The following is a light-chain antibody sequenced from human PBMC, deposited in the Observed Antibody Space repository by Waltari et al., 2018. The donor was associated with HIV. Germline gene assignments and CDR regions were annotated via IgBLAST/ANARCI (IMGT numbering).Light chain of an antibody. J-gene: IGLJ2*01. CDR1: SSDLGSYNY. CDR3: SSYAGYNTVV. V-gene: IGLV2-8*01. CDR2: EVT. Sequence: QSALTQPPSASGSPGQSVTISCTGTSSDLGSYNYGSWYRQYTGNTPKLMIYEVTKRPSGVPDRFSGSKSGNTASLTVSGLQAEDEADYYCSSYAGYNTVVFGGGTKLTVL.